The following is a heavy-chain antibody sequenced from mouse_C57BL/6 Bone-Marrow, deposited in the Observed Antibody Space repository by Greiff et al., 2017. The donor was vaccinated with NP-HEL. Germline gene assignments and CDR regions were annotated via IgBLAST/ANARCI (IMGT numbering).Heavy chain of an antibody. CDR1: GYTFTEYT. V-gene: IGHV1-62-2*01. Sequence: VKLQESGAELVKPGASVKLSCKASGYTFTEYTIHWVKQRSGQGLEWIGWFYPGSGSIKYNEKFKDKATLTADKSSSTVYMELSRLTSEDSAVYFCARHEEGGYDGYFFMDYWGQGTSVTVSS. D-gene: IGHD2-3*01. CDR3: ARHEEGGYDGYFFMDY. J-gene: IGHJ4*01. CDR2: FYPGSGSI.